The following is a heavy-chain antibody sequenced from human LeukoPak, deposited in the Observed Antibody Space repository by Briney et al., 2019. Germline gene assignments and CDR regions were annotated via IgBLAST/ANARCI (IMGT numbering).Heavy chain of an antibody. CDR1: GFTFSNYG. CDR2: IRSSGDST. J-gene: IGHJ4*02. V-gene: IGHV3-23*01. Sequence: GGSLRLSCAASGFTFSNYGMSWVRQAPGKGLEWVSSIRSSGDSTYYADSVKSRFTISRDNAKNSLYLQMNSLRAEDTAVYYCARETPYSSSWTVFDYWGQGTLVTVSS. D-gene: IGHD6-13*01. CDR3: ARETPYSSSWTVFDY.